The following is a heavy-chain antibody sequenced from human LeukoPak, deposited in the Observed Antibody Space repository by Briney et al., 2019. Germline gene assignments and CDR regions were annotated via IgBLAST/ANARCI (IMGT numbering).Heavy chain of an antibody. CDR2: INPNSGGT. D-gene: IGHD1-26*01. CDR3: ARVPALVGALDY. Sequence: ASVKVSCKASGYTFTGYYMHWVRQAPGQGLEWMGWINPNSGGTNYAQKFQGRVTMTRDTSISTAYMELSRLRSDDTAAYYCARVPALVGALDYWGQGTLVTVSS. J-gene: IGHJ4*02. CDR1: GYTFTGYY. V-gene: IGHV1-2*02.